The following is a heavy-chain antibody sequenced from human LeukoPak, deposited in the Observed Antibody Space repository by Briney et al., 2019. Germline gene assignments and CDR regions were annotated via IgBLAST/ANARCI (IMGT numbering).Heavy chain of an antibody. CDR2: IYSGDST. CDR3: ARGQPRGSSSWYPKSQGYYFDY. V-gene: IGHV3-53*01. CDR1: GFTVSSNY. D-gene: IGHD6-13*01. Sequence: GGSLRLSCAASGFTVSSNYMSWVRQAPGKGLEWVSVIYSGDSTYYADSVKGRFTISRDNSKNTLYLQMNSLRAEDTAVYYCARGQPRGSSSWYPKSQGYYFDYWGQGTLVTVSS. J-gene: IGHJ4*02.